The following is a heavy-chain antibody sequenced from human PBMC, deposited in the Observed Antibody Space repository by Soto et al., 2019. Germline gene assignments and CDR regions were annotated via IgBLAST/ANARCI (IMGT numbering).Heavy chain of an antibody. CDR2: ISAYNGNT. Sequence: GASVKVSCKASGYTFTSYGISWVRQAPGQGLEWMGWISAYNGNTNYAQKLQGRVTVTTDTSTSTAYMELRSLRSDDTAVYYCARDSSYSFRVLRFLEWAADYGMDVWGQGTTVTVSS. V-gene: IGHV1-18*01. CDR1: GYTFTSYG. CDR3: ARDSSYSFRVLRFLEWAADYGMDV. J-gene: IGHJ6*02. D-gene: IGHD3-3*01.